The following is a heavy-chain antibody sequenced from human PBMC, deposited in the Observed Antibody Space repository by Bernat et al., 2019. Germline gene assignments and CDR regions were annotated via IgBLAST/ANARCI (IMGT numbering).Heavy chain of an antibody. J-gene: IGHJ4*02. Sequence: EVQLVESGGGLVQPGGSLRLSCAASGFTFSSYWMSWVRQSPGTGLEWVADIKQDGSERYYVDSVKGRFTSSRDNAKNTLYLQMNSVRAEDTAVYYCARIGAARRGFDYWGQGTLVTVSS. CDR2: IKQDGSER. V-gene: IGHV3-7*01. CDR1: GFTFSSYW. CDR3: ARIGAARRGFDY. D-gene: IGHD6-13*01.